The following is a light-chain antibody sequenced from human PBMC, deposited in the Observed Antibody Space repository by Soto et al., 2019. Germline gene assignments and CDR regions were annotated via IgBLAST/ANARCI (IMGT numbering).Light chain of an antibody. J-gene: IGKJ2*01. Sequence: DIPMTQSPSSLSASVGDTVTITCRASQGISNYLAWYQQKPGKLPKLLMYAASTLQPGVPSRFSGSGSGTDFTLTITSLQPEDVATYYCQKCHSAPYTFGQGTKLEIK. CDR3: QKCHSAPYT. CDR1: QGISNY. V-gene: IGKV1-27*01. CDR2: AAS.